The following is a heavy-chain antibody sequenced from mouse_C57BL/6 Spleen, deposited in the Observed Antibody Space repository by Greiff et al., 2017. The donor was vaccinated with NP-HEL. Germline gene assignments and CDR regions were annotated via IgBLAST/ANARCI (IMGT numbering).Heavy chain of an antibody. CDR3: ARKTYGYDDGYFDY. V-gene: IGHV5-9*01. D-gene: IGHD2-2*01. J-gene: IGHJ2*01. CDR1: GFTFSSYT. Sequence: EVKLMESGGGLVKPGGSLKLSCAASGFTFSSYTMSWVRQTPEKRLEWVATLSGGGGNTYYPESVKGRFTISRDNAKNTLYLQMSSLRSEDTALYYCARKTYGYDDGYFDYWGQGTTLTVSS. CDR2: LSGGGGNT.